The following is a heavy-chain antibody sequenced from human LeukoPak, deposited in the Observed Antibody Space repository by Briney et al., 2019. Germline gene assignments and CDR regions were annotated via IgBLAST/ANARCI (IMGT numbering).Heavy chain of an antibody. V-gene: IGHV3-30-3*01. J-gene: IGHJ6*02. CDR1: GFTFSSYA. D-gene: IGHD6-13*01. CDR3: ARDQVAAAGTGYYYVMDV. CDR2: ISYDGSTK. Sequence: GGSLRLSCAASGFTFSSYAMSWVRQAPGKGLEWVAVISYDGSTKYYLDSVKGRFTLSRDNSRNTLYLQMNSLRAEDTAVYYCARDQVAAAGTGYYYVMDVWGQGTTVTVSS.